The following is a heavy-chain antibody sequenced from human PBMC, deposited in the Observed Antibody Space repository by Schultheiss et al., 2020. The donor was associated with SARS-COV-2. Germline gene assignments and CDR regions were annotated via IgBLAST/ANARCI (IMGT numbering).Heavy chain of an antibody. CDR1: GGSVSSGSYY. D-gene: IGHD2-2*01. J-gene: IGHJ5*02. CDR2: IYYSGST. Sequence: SQTLSLTCTVSGGSVSSGSYYWSWIRQPPGKGLEWIGYIYYSGSTNYNPSLKSRVTISVDTSKNQFSLKLSSVTAADTAVYYCARDPAVVPAWGQGTLVTVSS. V-gene: IGHV4-61*01. CDR3: ARDPAVVPA.